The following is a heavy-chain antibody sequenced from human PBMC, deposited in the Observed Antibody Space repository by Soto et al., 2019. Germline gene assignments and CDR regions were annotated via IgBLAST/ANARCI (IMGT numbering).Heavy chain of an antibody. V-gene: IGHV3-23*01. CDR2: LGASGVSA. CDR1: GFGFSSYA. D-gene: IGHD3-16*02. Sequence: PGGSLRLSCAASGFGFSSYAMNWVRQAPGRGLEWVSSLGASGVSAYYADSVKGRFTVSRDNSKNTLYLQMSSLRVEDTAVYYCAKVNRIFWGPGTQVTVSS. CDR3: AKVNRIF. J-gene: IGHJ4*02.